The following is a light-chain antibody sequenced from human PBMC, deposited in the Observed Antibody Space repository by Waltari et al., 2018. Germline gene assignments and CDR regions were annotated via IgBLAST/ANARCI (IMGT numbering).Light chain of an antibody. CDR1: TSHIGRTG. V-gene: IGLV1-44*01. CDR2: TDN. CDR3: AAWDDSLKGRV. J-gene: IGLJ3*02. Sequence: QSVLTQPPSASGTPGQGVTVSCSGSTSHIGRTGLRGYQQLPGTAPKLLIHTDNQRPSGVPDRFSGSKSGTSASLAISGLQSEDEAHYYCAAWDDSLKGRVFGGGTKVTVL.